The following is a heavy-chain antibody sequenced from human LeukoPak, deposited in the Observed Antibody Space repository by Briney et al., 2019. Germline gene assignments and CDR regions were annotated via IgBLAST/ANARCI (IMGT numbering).Heavy chain of an antibody. Sequence: SETLSLTCTVSGGSISSYYWSWIRQPPGKGLEWIGYIYYSGSTNYNPSLESRVTISVDTSKNQFSLKLSSVTAADTAVYYCVRGYSGYDHTFDYWGQGTLVTVSS. CDR3: VRGYSGYDHTFDY. CDR2: IYYSGST. D-gene: IGHD5-12*01. V-gene: IGHV4-59*01. CDR1: GGSISSYY. J-gene: IGHJ4*02.